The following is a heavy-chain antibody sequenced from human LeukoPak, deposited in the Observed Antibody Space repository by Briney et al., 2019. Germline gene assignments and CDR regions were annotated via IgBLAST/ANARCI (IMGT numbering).Heavy chain of an antibody. CDR2: ISSSSSYI. J-gene: IGHJ6*02. Sequence: GGSLRLSCAASGFTFSSYSMNWVRQAPGKGLEWVSSISSSSSYIYYADSVKGRFTISRDNAKNSLYLQMNSLRAEDTAVYYCARGPLRDGMDVWGQGTTVTVSS. V-gene: IGHV3-21*01. CDR1: GFTFSSYS. CDR3: ARGPLRDGMDV.